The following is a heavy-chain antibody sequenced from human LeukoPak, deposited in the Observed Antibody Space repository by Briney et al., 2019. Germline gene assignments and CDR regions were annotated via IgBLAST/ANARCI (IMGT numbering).Heavy chain of an antibody. D-gene: IGHD2-2*01. CDR1: GYTFTTYG. Sequence: ASVKVSCKASGYTFTTYGISWVRQAPGQGLEWRGWISAYTGNTNYAQNFQGRVTMTTDTSTSTAYMELRSLRSDDSAVYYCARAIVVVTAAIFPNWFDPWGQGTLVTVSS. CDR2: ISAYTGNT. V-gene: IGHV1-18*01. J-gene: IGHJ5*02. CDR3: ARAIVVVTAAIFPNWFDP.